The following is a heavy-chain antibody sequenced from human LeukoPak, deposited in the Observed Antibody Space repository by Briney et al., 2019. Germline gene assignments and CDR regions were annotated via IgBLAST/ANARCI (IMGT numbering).Heavy chain of an antibody. J-gene: IGHJ4*02. D-gene: IGHD4-17*01. CDR1: GGSISSGGYY. V-gene: IGHV4-31*03. CDR3: ARMAVTTDDY. CDR2: IYYSGST. Sequence: SETLSLTCTVSGGSISSGGYYWSWIRQHPGEGLEWIGYIYYSGSTYYNPSLKSRVTISVDTSKNQFSLKLSSVTAADTAVYYCARMAVTTDDYWGQGTLVTVSS.